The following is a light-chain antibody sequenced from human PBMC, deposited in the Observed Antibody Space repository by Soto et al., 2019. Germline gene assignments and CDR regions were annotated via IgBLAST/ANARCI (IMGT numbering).Light chain of an antibody. Sequence: EIVMTQSPATLSVSPGARATLSCRASQSVRSYLAWYQQKPGQAPRILMYDASTRATGISARFSGSGSGTEFTLTISSLQSEDFAVYYCQQYHNWPITFGQGTRLEIK. CDR2: DAS. J-gene: IGKJ5*01. CDR1: QSVRSY. V-gene: IGKV3-15*01. CDR3: QQYHNWPIT.